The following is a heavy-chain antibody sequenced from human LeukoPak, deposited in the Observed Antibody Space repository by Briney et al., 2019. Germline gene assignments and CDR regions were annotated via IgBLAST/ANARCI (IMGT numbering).Heavy chain of an antibody. V-gene: IGHV1-2*02. CDR1: GYTFTDYY. CDR2: INLNSGGT. Sequence: ASVKVPCKASGYTFTDYYLHWVRQAPGQGLEWMGWINLNSGGTNSAQKFQGRVTMTRDTSISTAYMELSRLTSDDTAVYYCAREAPDYADHWGQGTLVTVSS. J-gene: IGHJ4*02. CDR3: AREAPDYADH. D-gene: IGHD4-17*01.